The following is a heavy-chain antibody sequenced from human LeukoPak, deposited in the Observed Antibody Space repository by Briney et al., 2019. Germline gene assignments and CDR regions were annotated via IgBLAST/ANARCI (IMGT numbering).Heavy chain of an antibody. J-gene: IGHJ2*01. D-gene: IGHD3-3*01. CDR1: GGSISSSSYS. V-gene: IGHV4-39*07. CDR3: ARGYDFWSGYSVWYFDL. Sequence: SETLSLTCTVSGGSISSSSYSWGWIRQPPGKGLEWIGSIYYSGSTYYNPSLKSRVTISVDTSKNQFSLKLSSVTAADTAVYYCARGYDFWSGYSVWYFDLWGRGTLVTVSS. CDR2: IYYSGST.